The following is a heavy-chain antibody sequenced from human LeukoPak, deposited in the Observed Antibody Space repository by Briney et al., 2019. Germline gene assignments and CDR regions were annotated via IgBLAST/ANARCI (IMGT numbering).Heavy chain of an antibody. V-gene: IGHV4-61*02. CDR2: IYTSGST. Sequence: SETLSLTCTVSGGSISSGSYYWSWIRQPAGKGLEWIGRIYTSGSTNYNPSLKSRVTISVDTSKNQFSLKLSSVTAADTAVYYCARVLDMVIGGYDPWGQGTLVTVSS. CDR3: ARVLDMVIGGYDP. D-gene: IGHD5-18*01. J-gene: IGHJ5*02. CDR1: GGSISSGSYY.